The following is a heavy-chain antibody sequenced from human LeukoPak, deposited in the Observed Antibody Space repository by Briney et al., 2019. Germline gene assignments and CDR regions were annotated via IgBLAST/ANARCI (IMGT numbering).Heavy chain of an antibody. CDR1: GFTFSSYA. CDR2: ISGSGSST. CDR3: ATKLGSGYDYVY. J-gene: IGHJ4*02. V-gene: IGHV3-23*01. D-gene: IGHD5-12*01. Sequence: GGSLRLSCAASGFTFSSYAMSWVRQAPGKALEWVSAISGSGSSTFYAVSVRGRFTISRDNSKNTLYLQVNSLRAEGTAVYYCATKLGSGYDYVYWGQGTLVTVSS.